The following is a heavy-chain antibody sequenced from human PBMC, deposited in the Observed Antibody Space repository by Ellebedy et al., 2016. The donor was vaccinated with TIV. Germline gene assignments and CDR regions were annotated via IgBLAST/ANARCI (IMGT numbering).Heavy chain of an antibody. CDR1: GGSISSGDYY. J-gene: IGHJ6*02. CDR2: IFYSGST. V-gene: IGHV4-30-4*01. Sequence: MPSETLSLTCTVSGGSISSGDYYWSWFRQPPGKGLEWIGYIFYSGSTYYNLSLESRVTMSVDTSKNQFSLKLSSVPPADTAVYYCARAANYYDSFGAHRKYYGMDVWGQGTTVTVSS. D-gene: IGHD3-22*01. CDR3: ARAANYYDSFGAHRKYYGMDV.